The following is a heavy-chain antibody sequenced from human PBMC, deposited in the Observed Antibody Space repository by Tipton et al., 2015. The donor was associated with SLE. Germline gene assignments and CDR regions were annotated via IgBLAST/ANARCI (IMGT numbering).Heavy chain of an antibody. D-gene: IGHD6-19*01. J-gene: IGHJ4*02. V-gene: IGHV3-23*01. CDR1: GFTFDDYT. CDR2: ISGSGGST. CDR3: AKTPGSSGWFFDY. Sequence: SLRLSCAASGFTFDDYTMHWVRQAPGKGLEWVSAISGSGGSTYYADSVKGRFTISRDNSKNTLYLQMNSLRAEDTAVYYCAKTPGSSGWFFDYWGQGTLVTVSS.